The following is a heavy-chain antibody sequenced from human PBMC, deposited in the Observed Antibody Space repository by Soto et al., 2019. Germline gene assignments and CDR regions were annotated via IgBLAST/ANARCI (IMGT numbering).Heavy chain of an antibody. V-gene: IGHV1-3*05. CDR3: AREFESYYGMDV. CDR2: INAGNGNT. Sequence: QVQLVQSGAEEKKPGASVKVSCKASGYTFTSYAMHWVRQAPGQRLEWMGWINAGNGNTKYSQKFQGRVIITRDTSASTAYMELSSLRSEDTAVYYCAREFESYYGMDVWGQGTTVTVSS. CDR1: GYTFTSYA. J-gene: IGHJ6*02.